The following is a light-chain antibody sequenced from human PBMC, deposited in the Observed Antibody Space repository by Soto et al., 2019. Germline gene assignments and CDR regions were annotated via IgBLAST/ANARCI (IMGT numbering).Light chain of an antibody. Sequence: EIVLTQSPATLSFSPGERAALSCRASQSVSSYLAWYQQKPCQAPRLLIYDASKRAASTPARFSGSGYGTDFTLTISSLEPEDFAVYFCQQRSNWPSTFGGGTKVEIK. V-gene: IGKV3-11*01. CDR1: QSVSSY. J-gene: IGKJ4*01. CDR3: QQRSNWPST. CDR2: DAS.